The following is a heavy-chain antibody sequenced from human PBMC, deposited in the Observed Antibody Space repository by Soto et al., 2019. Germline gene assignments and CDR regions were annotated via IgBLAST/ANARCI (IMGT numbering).Heavy chain of an antibody. D-gene: IGHD6-19*01. CDR3: ASLGRYSSGWYVEDFDY. CDR2: INHSGST. J-gene: IGHJ4*02. V-gene: IGHV4-34*01. Sequence: QVQLQQWGAGLLKPSETLSLTCAVYGGSFSGYYWSWIRQPPGKGLEWIGEINHSGSTNYNPSLKCRVTISVDTSKNQFSLKLSCVTAADTAVYYCASLGRYSSGWYVEDFDYWGQGTLVTVSS. CDR1: GGSFSGYY.